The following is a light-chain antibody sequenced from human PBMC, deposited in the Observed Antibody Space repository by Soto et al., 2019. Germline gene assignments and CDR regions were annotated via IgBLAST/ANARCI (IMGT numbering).Light chain of an antibody. J-gene: IGLJ2*01. CDR1: SSDVGGYNY. V-gene: IGLV2-8*01. Sequence: QSALTQPHSASGSPGQSVTISCTGTSSDVGGYNYVSWYQQHSGKAPKLMIYEVSKRPSGVPDRFSGSKSGNTASLTVSGLQAEDEADYYCSSDAGSVVFGGGTKLTVL. CDR3: SSDAGSVV. CDR2: EVS.